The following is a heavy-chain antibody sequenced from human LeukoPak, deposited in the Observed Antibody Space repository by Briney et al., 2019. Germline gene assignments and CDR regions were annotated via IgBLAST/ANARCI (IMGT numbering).Heavy chain of an antibody. CDR2: INHSGST. CDR3: ARAYYYDSSGNDAFDV. V-gene: IGHV4-34*01. CDR1: GGSFSGYY. D-gene: IGHD3-22*01. J-gene: IGHJ3*01. Sequence: SETLSLTCAVYGGSFSGYYWSWIRQPPGKGLEWIGEINHSGSTNYNPSLKSRVTISVDTSKNQFSLKLSSVTAADTAVYYCARAYYYDSSGNDAFDVWGQGTMVTVSS.